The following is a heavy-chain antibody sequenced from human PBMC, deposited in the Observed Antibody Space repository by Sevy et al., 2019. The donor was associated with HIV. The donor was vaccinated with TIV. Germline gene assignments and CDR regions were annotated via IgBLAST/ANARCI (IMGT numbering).Heavy chain of an antibody. J-gene: IGHJ6*02. CDR3: ARWGGGLDV. Sequence: GGSLRLSCAASTFTFNDYWMNWVRQAPGKGLEWVANINQHGSEKYFVDSVKGRFTISRDNAKNSLYLQIDSLRAEDTAVYYGARWGGGLDVWGQGTTVTVSS. V-gene: IGHV3-7*01. CDR1: TFTFNDYW. CDR2: INQHGSEK. D-gene: IGHD3-16*01.